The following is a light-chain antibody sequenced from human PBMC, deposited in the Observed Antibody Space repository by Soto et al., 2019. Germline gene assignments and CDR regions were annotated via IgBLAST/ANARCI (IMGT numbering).Light chain of an antibody. CDR2: AAS. CDR3: QQCYSTPRT. V-gene: IGKV1-39*01. Sequence: DIQMTQSPSSLSASVGDRVTISCRASQSISIYLDWYQQKPGQAPKLLIYAASSLESGVPSRFSGSGSGTDFTLAISSLQPEDFATYYCQQCYSTPRTFGEGAKVEVK. CDR1: QSISIY. J-gene: IGKJ4*02.